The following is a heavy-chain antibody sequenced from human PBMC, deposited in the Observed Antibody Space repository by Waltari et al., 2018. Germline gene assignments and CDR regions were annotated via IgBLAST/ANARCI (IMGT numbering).Heavy chain of an antibody. D-gene: IGHD1-1*01. J-gene: IGHJ3*01. Sequence: QLQLPESGPGLVKPSETLSPACRGPRGSITSNRIYWGWIRQPPGQGLEWFGTMSYKGATYSSPSLKSRVTISRDTSKNQLSLKLGSVTAADTAVYYCATYLGASLGTAAFDVWGQGTMVTVSS. CDR1: RGSITSNRIY. CDR3: ATYLGASLGTAAFDV. V-gene: IGHV4-39*01. CDR2: MSYKGAT.